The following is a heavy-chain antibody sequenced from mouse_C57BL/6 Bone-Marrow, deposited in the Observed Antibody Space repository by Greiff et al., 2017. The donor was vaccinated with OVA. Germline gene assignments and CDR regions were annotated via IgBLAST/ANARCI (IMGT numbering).Heavy chain of an antibody. J-gene: IGHJ3*01. CDR1: GYTFTDYE. Sequence: ESGAELVRPGASVTLSCKASGYTFTDYEMHWVKQTPVHGLEWIGAIDPETGGTAYNQKFKGKAILTADKSSSTAYMELRSLTSEDSAVYYCTRTREVILWFAYWGQGTLVTVSA. CDR3: TRTREVILWFAY. V-gene: IGHV1-15*01. D-gene: IGHD2-13*01. CDR2: IDPETGGT.